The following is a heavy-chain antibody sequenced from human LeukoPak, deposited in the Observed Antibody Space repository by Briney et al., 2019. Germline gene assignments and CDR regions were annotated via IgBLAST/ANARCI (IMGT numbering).Heavy chain of an antibody. Sequence: ASVRVSCEASGYTFTAYYMHWVRQAPGQGLGWLGWINPTSGGTNYAQKFQGRVSMTRDTSITTAYMELTRLRSDDTAVYYCARGVLPVSNWFDPWGQGTLVTVSS. CDR3: ARGVLPVSNWFDP. V-gene: IGHV1-2*02. J-gene: IGHJ5*02. CDR2: INPTSGGT. CDR1: GYTFTAYY. D-gene: IGHD2-2*01.